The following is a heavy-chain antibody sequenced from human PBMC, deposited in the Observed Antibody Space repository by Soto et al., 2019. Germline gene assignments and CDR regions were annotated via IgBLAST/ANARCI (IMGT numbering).Heavy chain of an antibody. D-gene: IGHD3-3*01. V-gene: IGHV3-9*01. Sequence: EMHLVESGGGLVQPGRSLTIPCVASGFTFEDYAMHWVRQAPGKGLEWVSGISWNSGKIIYADSVKGRFTISRDNGKNTTYLQIDSLRSEDTALYFCAKMARWDCSGYYQGGFDCWGQGTLVTVSS. CDR1: GFTFEDYA. J-gene: IGHJ4*02. CDR2: ISWNSGKI. CDR3: AKMARWDCSGYYQGGFDC.